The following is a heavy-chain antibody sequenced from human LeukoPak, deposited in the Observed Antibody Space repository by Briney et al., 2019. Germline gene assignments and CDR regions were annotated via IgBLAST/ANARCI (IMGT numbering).Heavy chain of an antibody. CDR1: GGSFSGYY. Sequence: SETLSLTCAVYGGSFSGYYWSWIRQPPGKGLEWIGEINHSGSTNYNPCLKSRVTISVDTSKNQFSLKLSSVTAADTAVYYCARRLRDYDYVWGSYRHELWLDYWGQGTLVTVSS. CDR2: INHSGST. J-gene: IGHJ4*02. V-gene: IGHV4-34*01. D-gene: IGHD3-16*02. CDR3: ARRLRDYDYVWGSYRHELWLDY.